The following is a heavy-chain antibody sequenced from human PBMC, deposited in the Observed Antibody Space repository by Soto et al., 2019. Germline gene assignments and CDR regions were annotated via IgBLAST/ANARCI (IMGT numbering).Heavy chain of an antibody. V-gene: IGHV3-74*01. J-gene: IGHJ6*02. Sequence: RGSLRLSCGASRFTFSNYWMHWFRQAPGKGLVWVSRINSDGSSTNYADSVKGRFTISRDSAKNTLYLQMNSLRAEDTAVYYCARHRDAHMDVWGQGTTVTVSS. CDR2: INSDGSST. CDR1: RFTFSNYW. CDR3: ARHRDAHMDV.